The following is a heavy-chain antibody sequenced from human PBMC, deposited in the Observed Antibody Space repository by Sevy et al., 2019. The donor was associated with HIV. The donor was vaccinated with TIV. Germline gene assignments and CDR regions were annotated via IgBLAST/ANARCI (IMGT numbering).Heavy chain of an antibody. Sequence: SETLSLTCAVYGGSFSGYYWSWIRQPPGKGLEWIGEINHSGSTNYNPSLKSRVTISVDTSKNQFSLKLSSVTAADTAVYYCATVGYSSSWEHWGQGTLVTASS. D-gene: IGHD6-13*01. CDR3: ATVGYSSSWEH. V-gene: IGHV4-34*01. CDR2: INHSGST. CDR1: GGSFSGYY. J-gene: IGHJ1*01.